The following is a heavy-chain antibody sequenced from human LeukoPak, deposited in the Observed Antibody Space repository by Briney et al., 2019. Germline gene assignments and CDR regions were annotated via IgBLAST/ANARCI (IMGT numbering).Heavy chain of an antibody. D-gene: IGHD2-15*01. CDR2: IIPIFGTA. J-gene: IGHJ6*03. Sequence: SVKVSCKASGGTFSSYAISWVRQAPGQGLEWMGGIIPIFGTANYAQKFQGRVTITADKSTSTAYMELSSLRSEDTAVYYCASTVGYCSGGSCYSYYYYYMDVWGKGTTVTVSS. CDR1: GGTFSSYA. V-gene: IGHV1-69*06. CDR3: ASTVGYCSGGSCYSYYYYYMDV.